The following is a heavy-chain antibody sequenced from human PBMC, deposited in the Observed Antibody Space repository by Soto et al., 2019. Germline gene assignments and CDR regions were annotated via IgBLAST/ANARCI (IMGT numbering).Heavy chain of an antibody. D-gene: IGHD3-10*01. J-gene: IGHJ6*02. Sequence: ASVKVSCKASGCTFSGYALSWVRQAPGQGLEWMGGIIPIFGTANYAQKFQGRVTITADESTSTAYMELSSLRSEDTAVYYCAVATMVRGVIHGHYYYGMDVWGQGTTVTVSS. CDR1: GCTFSGYA. CDR3: AVATMVRGVIHGHYYYGMDV. V-gene: IGHV1-69*13. CDR2: IIPIFGTA.